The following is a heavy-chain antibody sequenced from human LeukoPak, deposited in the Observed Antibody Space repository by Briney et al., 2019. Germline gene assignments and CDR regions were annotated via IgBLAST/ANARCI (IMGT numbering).Heavy chain of an antibody. J-gene: IGHJ6*02. Sequence: GGSLRLSCAASGFTFSGSAIHWVRQASGKGLEWVARIKTKAESYATAYVAPVKGRFTISRDDSKNTAYLQMDSLKTEDTAMYYCTRLSGGNSDSYYYGLDVWGQGTTVTVSS. CDR2: IKTKAESYAT. D-gene: IGHD4-23*01. CDR3: TRLSGGNSDSYYYGLDV. CDR1: GFTFSGSA. V-gene: IGHV3-73*01.